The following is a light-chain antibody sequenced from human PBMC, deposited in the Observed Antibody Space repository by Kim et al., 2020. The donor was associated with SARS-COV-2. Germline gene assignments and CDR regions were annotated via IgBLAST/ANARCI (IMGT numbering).Light chain of an antibody. CDR1: SLRSYY. CDR3: NSRDSNDNVV. CDR2: GKN. V-gene: IGLV3-19*01. J-gene: IGLJ2*01. Sequence: ALGQTVRITCQGDSLRSYYATWYQQKPGQAPKVVIYGKNNRPSGIPDRFSGSSSGNTAYLTITGTQAGDEADYYCNSRDSNDNVVFGGGTQLTVL.